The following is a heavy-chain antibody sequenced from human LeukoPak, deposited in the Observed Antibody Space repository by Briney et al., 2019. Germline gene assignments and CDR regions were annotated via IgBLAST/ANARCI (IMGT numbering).Heavy chain of an antibody. V-gene: IGHV3-30-3*01. Sequence: GSLRLSCAASGFTFSSYAMHWVRQAPGKGLEWVAVISYDGSNKYYADSVKGRFTISRDNSKNTLYLQMNSLRAEDTAVYYCARGPSRRAYFDYWGQGTLVTVSS. CDR1: GFTFSSYA. J-gene: IGHJ4*02. CDR3: ARGPSRRAYFDY. CDR2: ISYDGSNK.